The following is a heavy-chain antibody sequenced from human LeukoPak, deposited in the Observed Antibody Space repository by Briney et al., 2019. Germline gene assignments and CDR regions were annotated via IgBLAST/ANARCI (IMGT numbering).Heavy chain of an antibody. CDR1: GFTFSSYG. Sequence: GGSLRLSCAASGFTFSSYGMHWVRQAPGNGLEWVSGISGATSGTYYADSVKGRFTISRDNSKNTLFLQVNSLRAEDTAVYYCAKVRTYFYHGLDVWGQGTTVTVSS. CDR3: AKVRTYFYHGLDV. D-gene: IGHD1-14*01. CDR2: ISGATSGT. J-gene: IGHJ6*02. V-gene: IGHV3-23*01.